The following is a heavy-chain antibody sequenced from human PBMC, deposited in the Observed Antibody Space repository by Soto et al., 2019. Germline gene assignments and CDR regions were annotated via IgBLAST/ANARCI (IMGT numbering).Heavy chain of an antibody. CDR2: IDAGNGNT. CDR1: GYTFTNYA. CDR3: ARAPSDSGSYLLPAY. D-gene: IGHD1-26*01. Sequence: QVQLVQSGAEVKKPGASVKVSCKASGYTFTNYAMHWVRQAPRQRLEWMGWIDAGNGNTKYSQKFQGRVTITRDTSARTAYMELSSLRSEDTAVYYCARAPSDSGSYLLPAYWGQGTLVTVSS. J-gene: IGHJ4*02. V-gene: IGHV1-3*01.